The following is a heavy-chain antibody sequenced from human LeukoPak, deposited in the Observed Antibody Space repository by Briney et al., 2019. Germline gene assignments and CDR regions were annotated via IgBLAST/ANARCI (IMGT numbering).Heavy chain of an antibody. CDR3: ARDRSDGDYDY. D-gene: IGHD4-17*01. Sequence: SETLSLTCTVSGGSISSYYWSWIRQPPGKGLEWIGHIYYSGSTNYNPSLKSRVTISVDTSKNQFSLKLSSVTAADTAVYYCARDRSDGDYDYWGQGTLVTVSS. CDR1: GGSISSYY. V-gene: IGHV4-59*01. J-gene: IGHJ4*02. CDR2: IYYSGST.